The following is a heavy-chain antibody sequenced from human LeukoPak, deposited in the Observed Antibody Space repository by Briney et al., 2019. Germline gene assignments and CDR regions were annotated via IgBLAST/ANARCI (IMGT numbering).Heavy chain of an antibody. J-gene: IGHJ4*02. V-gene: IGHV4-59*13. CDR2: IYYSGSP. CDR3: ARVLKFYYSSGSYSYYFDY. D-gene: IGHD3-10*01. CDR1: GGSIRSYY. Sequence: SETLSLTCTVSGGSIRSYYWSWIRQPPWKGLEWVGYIYYSGSPNYNPSLKSRVTTSIDTSRNQFSLKLSSVTAADTAVYYCARVLKFYYSSGSYSYYFDYWGRGTLVTVSS.